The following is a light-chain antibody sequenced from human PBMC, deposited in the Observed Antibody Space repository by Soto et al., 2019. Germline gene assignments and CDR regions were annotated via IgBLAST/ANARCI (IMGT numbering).Light chain of an antibody. J-gene: IGKJ1*01. V-gene: IGKV1-27*01. CDR3: QRYDSAPA. CDR2: AAS. Sequence: DIQMTQSPSSLSASVGDRVTITCRASQGISNYLAWYQQKPVKVPKLLIYAASTLQSGVPSRFSGSGSRTDFTLTISSLQPEDVATYYCQRYDSAPAFGQGTKVEI. CDR1: QGISNY.